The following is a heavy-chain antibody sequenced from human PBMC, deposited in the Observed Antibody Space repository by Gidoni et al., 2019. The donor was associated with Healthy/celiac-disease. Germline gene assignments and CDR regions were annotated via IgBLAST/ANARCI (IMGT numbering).Heavy chain of an antibody. J-gene: IGHJ3*02. Sequence: EVQLVEYGGGLIQPGGSLRLSCAASGLTVSSNYLSCVRQAPGKGLEWVSVIYSGGSTYYADSVKGRFTISRDNSKNTLYFQMISLRAEDTAVYYCARSYSRDAFDIWGQGTMVTVSS. CDR1: GLTVSSNY. CDR2: IYSGGST. D-gene: IGHD2-21*01. CDR3: ARSYSRDAFDI. V-gene: IGHV3-53*01.